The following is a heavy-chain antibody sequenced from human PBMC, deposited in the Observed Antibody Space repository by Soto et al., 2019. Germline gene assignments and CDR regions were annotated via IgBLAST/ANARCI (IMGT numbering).Heavy chain of an antibody. CDR3: AKVPVGASCRFDY. CDR2: ISGSGGST. CDR1: GFTFSNYA. Sequence: GGSLRLSCAASGFTFSNYAMSWVRQAPGKGLAWVSAISGSGGSTYYADSVKGRFTISRDNSKNTLYLQMNSLRAEDTALYYCAKVPVGASCRFDYWGQGTLVTVSS. V-gene: IGHV3-23*01. J-gene: IGHJ4*02. D-gene: IGHD1-26*01.